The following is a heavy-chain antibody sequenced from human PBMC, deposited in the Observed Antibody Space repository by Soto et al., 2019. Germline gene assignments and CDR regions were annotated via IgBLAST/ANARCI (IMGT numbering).Heavy chain of an antibody. Sequence: ASVKVSCKASGYTFTSCGISWVRQAPGQGLEWMGWISAYNGNTNYAQKLQGRVTMTTDTSTSTAYMELRSLRSDDTAVYYCARVWGYYYDSSPWRWWFDPWGQGTLVTVSS. CDR3: ARVWGYYYDSSPWRWWFDP. V-gene: IGHV1-18*01. CDR2: ISAYNGNT. CDR1: GYTFTSCG. J-gene: IGHJ5*02. D-gene: IGHD3-22*01.